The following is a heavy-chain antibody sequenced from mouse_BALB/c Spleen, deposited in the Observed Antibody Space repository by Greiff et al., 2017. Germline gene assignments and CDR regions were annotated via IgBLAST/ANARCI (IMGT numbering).Heavy chain of an antibody. J-gene: IGHJ2*01. D-gene: IGHD1-1*01. CDR1: GFNIKDTY. CDR2: IDPANGNT. V-gene: IGHV14-3*02. CDR3: ASGYYGSLDY. Sequence: VQLKQSGAELVKPGASVKLSCTASGFNIKDTYMHWVKQRPEQGLEWIGRIDPANGNTKYDPKFQGKATITADTSSNTAYLQLSSLTSEDTAVYYCASGYYGSLDYWGQGTTLTVSS.